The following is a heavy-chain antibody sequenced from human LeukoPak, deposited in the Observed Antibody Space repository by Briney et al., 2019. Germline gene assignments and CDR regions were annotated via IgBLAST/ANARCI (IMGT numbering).Heavy chain of an antibody. Sequence: SETLSLTCTVSGGSISSYYWSWIRQPPGKGPEWIGYIYYSGSTNYNPSLKSRVTISVDTSKNQFSLKLSSVTAADTAVYYCAGHYGGDAFDIWGQGTMVTVSS. J-gene: IGHJ3*02. CDR2: IYYSGST. CDR3: AGHYGGDAFDI. V-gene: IGHV4-59*08. CDR1: GGSISSYY. D-gene: IGHD4-17*01.